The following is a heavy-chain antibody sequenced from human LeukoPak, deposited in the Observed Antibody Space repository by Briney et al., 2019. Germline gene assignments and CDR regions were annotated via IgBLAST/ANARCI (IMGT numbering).Heavy chain of an antibody. CDR3: AKDHVQLWLLDY. Sequence: GGSLRLSCAASAFTFSSYGMHWVRQAPGKGLEWVAFIRYDGSNKYYADSVKGRFTIARDNSNNTLYLQMNSLRAEDTAVYYCAKDHVQLWLLDYWGQGTLVTVSS. D-gene: IGHD5-18*01. CDR2: IRYDGSNK. CDR1: AFTFSSYG. J-gene: IGHJ4*02. V-gene: IGHV3-30*02.